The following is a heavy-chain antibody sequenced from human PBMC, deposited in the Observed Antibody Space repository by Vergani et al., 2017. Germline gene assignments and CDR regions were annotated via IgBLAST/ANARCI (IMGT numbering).Heavy chain of an antibody. D-gene: IGHD3-22*01. Sequence: QVQLQESCPGLVTPSETLSITCTVPGGPISSYYRSWIRPAPGKGLEWIGFIYYSGSTNYNHSLKSRVTISVDTSKNQFSLQLSTVTAADTAVYYCAADYYDSSGYYYWGQGTLVTVSS. CDR3: AADYYDSSGYYY. V-gene: IGHV4-59*08. CDR2: IYYSGST. J-gene: IGHJ4*02. CDR1: GGPISSYY.